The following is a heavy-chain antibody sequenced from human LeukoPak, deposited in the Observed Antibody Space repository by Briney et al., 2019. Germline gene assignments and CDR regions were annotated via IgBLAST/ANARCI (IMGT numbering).Heavy chain of an antibody. V-gene: IGHV3-30*02. Sequence: GGSLRLSCAASGFSFSNYGMHWVRQAPGKGLEWVAFIQFDGSNKNYADSVKGRFTISRDNAKSSLYLQMNSLRAEDTAVYYCARARGHYYDSSGYYDYWGQGTLVTVSS. CDR3: ARARGHYYDSSGYYDY. CDR1: GFSFSNYG. J-gene: IGHJ4*02. CDR2: IQFDGSNK. D-gene: IGHD3-22*01.